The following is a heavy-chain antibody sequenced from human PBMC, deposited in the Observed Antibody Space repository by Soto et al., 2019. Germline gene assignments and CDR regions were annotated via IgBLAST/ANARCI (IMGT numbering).Heavy chain of an antibody. V-gene: IGHV3-33*01. D-gene: IGHD3-9*01. J-gene: IGHJ3*02. CDR1: GFTFSSYG. Sequence: GGSLRLSCAASGFTFSSYGMHWVRQAPGKGLEWVAVIWYDGSNKYYAESVKGRFTISRDNSKNTLYLQMNSLRAEDTAVYYCATRYYDILTGYYPHDAFDIWGQGTMVTVPS. CDR2: IWYDGSNK. CDR3: ATRYYDILTGYYPHDAFDI.